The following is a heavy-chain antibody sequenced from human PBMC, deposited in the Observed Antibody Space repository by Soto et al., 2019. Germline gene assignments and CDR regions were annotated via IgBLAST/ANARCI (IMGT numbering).Heavy chain of an antibody. V-gene: IGHV6-1*01. CDR1: GDYVSTTSAG. CDR3: ASGEHYSARSFDY. Sequence: QTLSLPGGITGDYVSTTSAGWCWGRPSPSRGLEWLGRTYCRSKWYYEYAVSVRGRITINPDTSKNQYSLQLNSVTPEDTAVYFCASGEHYSARSFDYWVQGTLVTVS. J-gene: IGHJ4*01. CDR2: TYCRSKWYY. D-gene: IGHD3-10*01.